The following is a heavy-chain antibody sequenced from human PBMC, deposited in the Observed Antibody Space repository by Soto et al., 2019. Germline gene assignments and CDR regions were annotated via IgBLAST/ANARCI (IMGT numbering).Heavy chain of an antibody. CDR3: ARHKAAARPTNDAFDI. CDR1: GGSISSSSYY. V-gene: IGHV4-39*01. D-gene: IGHD6-6*01. J-gene: IGHJ3*02. Sequence: SETLSLTCTVSGGSISSSSYYWGWIRQPPGKGLEWIGSIYYSGSTYYNPSLKSRVTISVDTSKNQFSLKLSSVTAADTAVYYCARHKAAARPTNDAFDIWGQGTMVTVSS. CDR2: IYYSGST.